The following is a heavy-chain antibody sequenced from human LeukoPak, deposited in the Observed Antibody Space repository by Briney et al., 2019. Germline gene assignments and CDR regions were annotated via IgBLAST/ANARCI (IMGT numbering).Heavy chain of an antibody. D-gene: IGHD3-10*01. CDR2: ISYDGTNK. Sequence: GGSLRLSCAASILTFSTYDMHWVRQAPGKGLEWVAVISYDGTNKYYADSVKGRFTISRDNSKNTLYLLMNRPSVEDTTRLYSSVQYYCGSGNTDYWGQGTLVTVSS. V-gene: IGHV3-30*03. CDR1: ILTFSTYD. J-gene: IGHJ4*02. CDR3: SVQYYCGSGNTDY.